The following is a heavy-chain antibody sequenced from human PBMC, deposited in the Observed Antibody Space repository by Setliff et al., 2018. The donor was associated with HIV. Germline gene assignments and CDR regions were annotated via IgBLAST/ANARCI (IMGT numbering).Heavy chain of an antibody. V-gene: IGHV1-8*02. CDR1: GYAFSAYD. D-gene: IGHD2-15*01. CDR2: MSPQLDNT. Sequence: ASVKVSCKDSGYAFSAYDFNWVRQDPGQGLEWVGSMSPQLDNTVYAHKFLGRVTMTLDTSIGTAYMERSSLRSEDTAVYYCARGQPPTPRPDFYHMDVCGNGTSVTVSS. CDR3: ARGQPPTPRPDFYHMDV. J-gene: IGHJ6*03.